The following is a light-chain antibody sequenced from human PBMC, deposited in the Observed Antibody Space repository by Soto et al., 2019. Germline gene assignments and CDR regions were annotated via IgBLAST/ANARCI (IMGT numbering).Light chain of an antibody. CDR3: QPGHT. J-gene: IGKJ2*01. V-gene: IGKV1-5*03. Sequence: DIQMTQSPSTLSSSVGDRVTITCRASQSISSWLAGYQQKQGKAPTILIYKASSLESGVPSRVSGSGSGTEFTLTISSLHPVYFAPYYGQPGHTFGQGTKLEIK. CDR1: QSISSW. CDR2: KAS.